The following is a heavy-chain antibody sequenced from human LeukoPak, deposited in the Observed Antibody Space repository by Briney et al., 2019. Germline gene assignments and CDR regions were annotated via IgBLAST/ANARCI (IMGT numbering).Heavy chain of an antibody. J-gene: IGHJ4*02. V-gene: IGHV3-30*04. CDR2: ISHDEINK. Sequence: PGRSLRLSCAAPGFTFSSYAMHWVRQAPGKGLEWVAVISHDEINKYYADSVKGRFSISRDTSKNTLYLQMNSLRAEDTAMYYCARDTSSDYWGQGTLVTVSS. CDR3: ARDTSSDY. D-gene: IGHD2-2*01. CDR1: GFTFSSYA.